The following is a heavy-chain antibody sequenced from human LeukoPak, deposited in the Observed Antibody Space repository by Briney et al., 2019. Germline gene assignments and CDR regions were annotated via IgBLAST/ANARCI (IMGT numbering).Heavy chain of an antibody. D-gene: IGHD3-10*01. V-gene: IGHV3-11*05. CDR3: ARGRGSGSYDYFDY. CDR1: GFNFSDYY. Sequence: GGSLRLSCAASGFNFSDYYMSWIRQAPGKGLEWVSYISSSSSYTNYADSVKGRLTISRDNAKNSLYLQMNSLRAEDTAVYYCARGRGSGSYDYFDYWGQGTLVTVSS. CDR2: ISSSSSYT. J-gene: IGHJ4*02.